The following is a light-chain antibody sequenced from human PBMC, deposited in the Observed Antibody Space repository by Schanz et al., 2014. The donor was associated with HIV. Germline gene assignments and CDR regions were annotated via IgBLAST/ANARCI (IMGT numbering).Light chain of an antibody. J-gene: IGLJ2*01. CDR2: EVN. Sequence: QSALTQPASVSGSPGQSITISCTGTNSDVGSYDLVSWYQQHPGKAPKLMIYEVNKRPSGVSNRFSGSKSGNTASLTISGLQAEDEAVYYCSSYTSSSPVVFGGGTKLTVL. CDR3: SSYTSSSPVV. V-gene: IGLV2-14*02. CDR1: NSDVGSYDL.